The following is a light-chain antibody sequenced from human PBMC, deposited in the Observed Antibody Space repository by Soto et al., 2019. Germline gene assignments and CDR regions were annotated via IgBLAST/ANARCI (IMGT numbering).Light chain of an antibody. V-gene: IGKV3-15*01. Sequence: IVMTQSPASLSASLGDRATLTCRASQGVSANLAWYQQKPGQAPRLLIYGASTMQTGIPVRFSGSGSGTDFNLTISSLQSEDFAVYYCQQYNNWPFITFGQGTRLEIK. CDR2: GAS. J-gene: IGKJ5*01. CDR3: QQYNNWPFIT. CDR1: QGVSAN.